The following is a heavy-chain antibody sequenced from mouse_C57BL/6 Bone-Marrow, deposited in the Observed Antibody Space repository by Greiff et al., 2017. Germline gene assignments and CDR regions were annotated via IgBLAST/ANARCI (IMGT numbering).Heavy chain of an antibody. V-gene: IGHV1-64*01. CDR3: ARRYYGTYYYAMDY. D-gene: IGHD1-1*01. CDR1: GYTFPSYW. Sequence: QVQLLQPGPELVQPGASVQLSCKASGYTFPSYWMPWVKPRPGQGLEWIGMIHPNSGSTNYNEKFKSKATLTVDKSSSTAYMQLSSLTSEDSAVYYCARRYYGTYYYAMDYGGQGTSVTVSS. CDR2: IHPNSGST. J-gene: IGHJ4*01.